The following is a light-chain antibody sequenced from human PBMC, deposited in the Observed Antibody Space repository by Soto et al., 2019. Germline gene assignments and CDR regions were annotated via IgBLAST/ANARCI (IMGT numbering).Light chain of an antibody. Sequence: DIQMTQSPSSLSASVGDRVTITCRASQSISSYLNWYQQKPGKAPKLLIYAASSLQSGVPSRFSGSGSGTDFTLTISSLQPEDFATYYYQQSDSTPQTFGQGTKLEIK. CDR3: QQSDSTPQT. CDR1: QSISSY. CDR2: AAS. V-gene: IGKV1-39*01. J-gene: IGKJ2*01.